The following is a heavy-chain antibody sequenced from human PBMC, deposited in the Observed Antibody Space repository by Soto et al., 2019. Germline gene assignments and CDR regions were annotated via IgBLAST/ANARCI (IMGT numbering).Heavy chain of an antibody. D-gene: IGHD3-10*01. V-gene: IGHV4-34*01. CDR3: ARIRARFSRSAFDI. Sequence: PSETLSLTCAVCAGSFTTYYWSWIRQPPGKGLEWIGEINSSGSTNYNPSLKSRLTVSVDTSKNQFSLRLTSVTAADTAVYYCARIRARFSRSAFDIWGQGTMVTVSS. J-gene: IGHJ3*02. CDR2: INSSGST. CDR1: AGSFTTYY.